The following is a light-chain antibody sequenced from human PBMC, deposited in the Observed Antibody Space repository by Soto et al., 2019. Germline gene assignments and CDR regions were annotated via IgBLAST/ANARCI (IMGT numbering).Light chain of an antibody. CDR3: QSYNDWPFA. V-gene: IGKV3-15*01. CDR2: CGS. Sequence: IVLTQSPTPLAVSPGDRVTLSCRASERLFRFLAWYQQKPGQSPRLLIYCGSTRATGIPARFSGSGSATDFTLTISSLQSEDFAVYFCQSYNDWPFASGLGTKLEI. J-gene: IGKJ2*01. CDR1: ERLFRF.